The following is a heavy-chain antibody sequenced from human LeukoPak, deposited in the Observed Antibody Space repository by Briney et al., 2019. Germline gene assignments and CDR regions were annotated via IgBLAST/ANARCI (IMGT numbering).Heavy chain of an antibody. Sequence: GGSLRLSCAASGFTFSSYSMNWVRQAPGKGLEWVSSISSSSSYIYYADSVKGRFTISRDNAKNSLYLQMNSLRAEDTAVYYCARAVVRDYGDYSGFDYWGQGTLVTVSS. CDR3: ARAVVRDYGDYSGFDY. J-gene: IGHJ4*02. D-gene: IGHD4-17*01. CDR2: ISSSSSYI. CDR1: GFTFSSYS. V-gene: IGHV3-21*01.